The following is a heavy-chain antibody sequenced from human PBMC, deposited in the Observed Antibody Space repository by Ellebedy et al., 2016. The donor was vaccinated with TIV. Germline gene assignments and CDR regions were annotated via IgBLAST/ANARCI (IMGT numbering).Heavy chain of an antibody. CDR2: IYYSGTT. V-gene: IGHV4-39*07. Sequence: MPSETLSLTCSVSGGSIINSNSYWGWIRQPPGKGLEWIGTIYYSGTTYYNPSLKSRVTISVDTSRNQFSLKLSSVAAADTAVYYCSRERGGEQYYYGMDLWGQGTTVTVSS. D-gene: IGHD4-11*01. J-gene: IGHJ6*02. CDR3: SRERGGEQYYYGMDL. CDR1: GGSIINSNSY.